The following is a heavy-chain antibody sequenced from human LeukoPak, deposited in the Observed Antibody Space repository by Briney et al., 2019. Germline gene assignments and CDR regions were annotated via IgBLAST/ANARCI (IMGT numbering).Heavy chain of an antibody. J-gene: IGHJ2*01. CDR1: GASITSYY. CDR3: ARESREDWYFDP. Sequence: SETLSLTCTVSGASITSYYWSWIRQPAGKGLEWIGRMYTSGSTNYNPSLQSRVTISLDKSKNQFSLKLDSVTAADTAVYYCARESREDWYFDPWGRGTLVTVSS. CDR2: MYTSGST. V-gene: IGHV4-4*07. D-gene: IGHD3-10*01.